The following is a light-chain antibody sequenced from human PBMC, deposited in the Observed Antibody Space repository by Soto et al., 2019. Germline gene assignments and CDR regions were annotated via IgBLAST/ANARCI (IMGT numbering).Light chain of an antibody. V-gene: IGLV2-8*01. Sequence: QSALTQPPSASGSPGQSVTISCTGTSSDVGGYNYVSWYQQHPGKAPKHMISEVSKRPSGVPDRFSGSKSGNTASLTVSGLQADDEADYYCSSYAGSNNVLFGGGTKLTVL. J-gene: IGLJ2*01. CDR3: SSYAGSNNVL. CDR1: SSDVGGYNY. CDR2: EVS.